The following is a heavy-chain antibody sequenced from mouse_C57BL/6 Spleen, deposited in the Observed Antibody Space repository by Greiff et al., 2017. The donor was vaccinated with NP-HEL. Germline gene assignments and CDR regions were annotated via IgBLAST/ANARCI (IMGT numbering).Heavy chain of an antibody. Sequence: QVQLQQPGAELVRPGTSVKLSCKASGYTFTSYWMHWVKQRPGQGLEWIGVIDPSDSYTNYNQKFKGKATLTVDTSSSTAYMQLSSLTSEDSAVYYCALITTVVATKAWFAYWGQGTLVTVSA. CDR2: IDPSDSYT. J-gene: IGHJ3*01. D-gene: IGHD1-1*01. CDR1: GYTFTSYW. V-gene: IGHV1-59*01. CDR3: ALITTVVATKAWFAY.